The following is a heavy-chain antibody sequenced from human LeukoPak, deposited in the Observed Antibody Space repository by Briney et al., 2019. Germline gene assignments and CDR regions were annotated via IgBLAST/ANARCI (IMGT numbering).Heavy chain of an antibody. CDR1: GDSISSSSYY. J-gene: IGHJ5*02. CDR2: IYYSGST. D-gene: IGHD2-15*01. V-gene: IGHV4-39*01. CDR3: AKNKGYCSGGSCYWFDP. Sequence: PSETLSLTCTVSGDSISSSSYYWGWIRQPPGKGLEWIGSIYYSGSTYYNPSLKSRVTISVDTSKNQFSLKLSSVTAADTAVYYCAKNKGYCSGGSCYWFDPWGQGTLVTVSS.